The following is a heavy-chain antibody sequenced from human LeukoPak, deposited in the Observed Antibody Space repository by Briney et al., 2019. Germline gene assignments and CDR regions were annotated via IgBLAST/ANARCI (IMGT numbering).Heavy chain of an antibody. D-gene: IGHD3-10*01. V-gene: IGHV3-20*04. CDR3: ARGNYYQDF. Sequence: GGSLRLSCAASGFTFDVYGMSWVRRVPGKGLERVSGINWNGGNTNYAESVKGRFTISRDNAKNSLYLQMSSLRAEDTALYYCARGNYYQDFWGQGTLVTVSS. CDR1: GFTFDVYG. CDR2: INWNGGNT. J-gene: IGHJ4*02.